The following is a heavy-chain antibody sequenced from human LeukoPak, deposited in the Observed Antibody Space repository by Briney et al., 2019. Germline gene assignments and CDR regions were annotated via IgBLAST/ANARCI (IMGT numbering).Heavy chain of an antibody. V-gene: IGHV3-48*02. Sequence: GGSLRLSCAASVFTFSTYSMNWVRQAPGKGLEWVSYISGGSSTIHYADSVKGRFTISRDNAKKSLYLQMNSLRDEDTAVYYCARDYGYSSSFDYWGQGTLVTVSS. CDR3: ARDYGYSSSFDY. CDR2: ISGGSSTI. D-gene: IGHD6-13*01. CDR1: VFTFSTYS. J-gene: IGHJ4*02.